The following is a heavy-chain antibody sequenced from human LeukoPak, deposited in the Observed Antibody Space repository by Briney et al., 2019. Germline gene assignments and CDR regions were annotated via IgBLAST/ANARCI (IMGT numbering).Heavy chain of an antibody. V-gene: IGHV1-18*01. D-gene: IGHD5-12*01. CDR2: ISAYNGNT. CDR1: GYTFTSYG. Sequence: ASVNVSCKASGYTFTSYGIRWVRQAPGKGLEWMGWISAYNGNTNYAQNLQGRVTMTTDTSTSTAYMELRSLRSDDTAVYSCARDGIVATITFAFDNSGHGTLFTASP. J-gene: IGHJ4*01. CDR3: ARDGIVATITFAFDN.